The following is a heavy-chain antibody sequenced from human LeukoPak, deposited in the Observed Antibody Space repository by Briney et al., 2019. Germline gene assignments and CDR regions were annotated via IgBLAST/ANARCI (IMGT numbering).Heavy chain of an antibody. J-gene: IGHJ6*02. CDR1: GFTFSDYY. V-gene: IGHV3-11*01. CDR2: ISSSGSTI. Sequence: PGGSLRLSCAASGFTFSDYYMSWIRQAPGEGLEWVSYISSSGSTIYYADSVKGRFTISRDNAKNSLYLQMNSLRAEDTAVYYCARGTAMVTYYYGMDVWGQGTTVTVSS. CDR3: ARGTAMVTYYYGMDV. D-gene: IGHD5-18*01.